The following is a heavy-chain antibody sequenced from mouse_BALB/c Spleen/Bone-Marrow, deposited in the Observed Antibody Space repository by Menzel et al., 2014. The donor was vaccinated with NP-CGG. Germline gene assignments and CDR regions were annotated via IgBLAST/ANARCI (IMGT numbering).Heavy chain of an antibody. D-gene: IGHD2-14*01. CDR2: IYPYNGGT. CDR1: GYTFTDYN. J-gene: IGHJ1*01. CDR3: ARFRYDRYFDV. V-gene: IGHV1S29*02. Sequence: VQLQQSGPELVKPGASVKISCKASGYTFTDYNMHWVKQSHGKSLEWIGYIYPYNGGTGYNQKFKSKATLTVDNSSSTAYMELRSLTSEDSAVYYCARFRYDRYFDVWGAGTTVTVSS.